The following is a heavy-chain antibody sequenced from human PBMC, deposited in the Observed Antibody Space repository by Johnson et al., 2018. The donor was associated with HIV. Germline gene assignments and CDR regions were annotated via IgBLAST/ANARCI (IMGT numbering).Heavy chain of an antibody. CDR3: AREGAPSARDFGAFDI. CDR2: ISYDGSNE. CDR1: GFTFSTYA. V-gene: IGHV3-30*04. J-gene: IGHJ3*02. Sequence: QVQLVESGGGVARPGGSVRLSCAASGFTFSTYAMHWVRQAPGKGLEWVAVISYDGSNEYYADSVKGRFTISRDNSKNTLYLQMSSLRAEDTAVYYCAREGAPSARDFGAFDIWGQGTMVTVSS. D-gene: IGHD1-26*01.